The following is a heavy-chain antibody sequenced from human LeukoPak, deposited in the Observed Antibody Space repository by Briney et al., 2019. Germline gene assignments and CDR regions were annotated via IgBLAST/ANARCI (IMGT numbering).Heavy chain of an antibody. Sequence: PSQTLSLTCTVSGGSISSGGYYWSWIRQPPGKGLEWIGYIYHSGSTYYNPSLKSRVTISVDRSKNQFSLKLSSVTAADTAVYYCARDNGSGTDNWFDPWGQGTLVTVSS. CDR3: ARDNGSGTDNWFDP. CDR1: GGSISSGGYY. D-gene: IGHD3-10*01. V-gene: IGHV4-30-2*01. CDR2: IYHSGST. J-gene: IGHJ5*02.